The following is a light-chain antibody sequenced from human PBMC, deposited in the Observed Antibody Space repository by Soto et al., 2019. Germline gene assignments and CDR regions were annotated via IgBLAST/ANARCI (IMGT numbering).Light chain of an antibody. Sequence: ASFGDRVTIACLASQSIRSYLNWYQQKPGKAPKLLIYAASNLQSGVPSRFSGSGSGTDFTLTISSLLPEDFATYYCQQSYSTPLTFGGGTKVDI. CDR2: AAS. J-gene: IGKJ4*01. V-gene: IGKV1-39*01. CDR3: QQSYSTPLT. CDR1: QSIRSY.